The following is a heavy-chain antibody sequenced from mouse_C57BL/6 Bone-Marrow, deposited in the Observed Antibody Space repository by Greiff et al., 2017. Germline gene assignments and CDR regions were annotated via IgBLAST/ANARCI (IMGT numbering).Heavy chain of an antibody. CDR1: GYTFTSYG. D-gene: IGHD2-3*01. V-gene: IGHV1-81*01. CDR2: IYPRSGTT. Sequence: QVQLQQSGAELARPGASVKLSCKASGYTFTSYGLSWVKQRTGQGLEWIGEIYPRSGTTYYNEKFKGKATLTADKSSSTAYMELLSLTSEDSAVYFCARQGWLLLTWFAYWGQGTLVTVSA. CDR3: ARQGWLLLTWFAY. J-gene: IGHJ3*01.